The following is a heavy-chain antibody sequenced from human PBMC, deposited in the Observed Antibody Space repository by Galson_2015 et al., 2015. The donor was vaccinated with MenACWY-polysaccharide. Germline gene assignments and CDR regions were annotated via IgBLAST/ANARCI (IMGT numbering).Heavy chain of an antibody. D-gene: IGHD3-10*01. CDR3: ARRVSGMANPDY. CDR2: MNPNSGNT. CDR1: GYTFTGYD. Sequence: SVKVSCKASGYTFTGYDINWVRQATGQGLEWMGWMNPNSGNTGYAQKFQGRVTMTRNTSISTAYMELSSLRSEDTAVYYCARRVSGMANPDYWGQGTLVTVSS. V-gene: IGHV1-8*01. J-gene: IGHJ4*02.